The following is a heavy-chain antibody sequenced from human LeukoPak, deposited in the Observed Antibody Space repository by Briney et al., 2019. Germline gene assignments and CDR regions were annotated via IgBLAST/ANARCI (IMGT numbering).Heavy chain of an antibody. CDR3: ARGRVAARPTRLGDAFDI. CDR2: IYHSGST. CDR1: GGSISSGGYS. D-gene: IGHD6-6*01. Sequence: SETLSLTCAVSGGSISSGGYSWSWIRQPPGKGLEWIGNIYHSGSTYYDPSLKSRVTISVDTSKNQFSLKLSSVTAADTAVYYCARGRVAARPTRLGDAFDIWGQGTMVTVSS. V-gene: IGHV4-30-2*01. J-gene: IGHJ3*02.